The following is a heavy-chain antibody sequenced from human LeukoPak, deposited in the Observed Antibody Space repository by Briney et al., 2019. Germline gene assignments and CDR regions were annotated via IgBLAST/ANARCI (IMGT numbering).Heavy chain of an antibody. CDR2: IYYSGST. J-gene: IGHJ3*02. V-gene: IGHV4-30-4*08. D-gene: IGHD2-2*02. CDR1: GGSISSGDYY. Sequence: SETLPLTCTVSGGSISSGDYYWSWIRQPPGKCLEWIGYIYYSGSTYYNPSLKSRVTISVDTSKNQFSLKLSSVTDADTAVYYGARDRGGYCSSTSCYTGGAFDIWGQGTMVTVSS. CDR3: ARDRGGYCSSTSCYTGGAFDI.